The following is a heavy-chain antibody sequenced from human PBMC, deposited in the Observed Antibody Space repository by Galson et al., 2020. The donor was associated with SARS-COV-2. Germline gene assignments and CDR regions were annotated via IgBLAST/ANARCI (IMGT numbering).Heavy chain of an antibody. V-gene: IGHV4-39*01. CDR3: AQQFDIVATTYFRS. CDR2: IYENGNT. J-gene: IGHJ5*02. D-gene: IGHD5-12*01. CDR1: GGSISSSSYY. Sequence: SETLSLTCTVSGGSISSSSYYWGWIRQPPGKGLEWIGSIYENGNTDGNTSLKSRVTISVDTSKNQISLKLNSVTAADTAVYYCAQQFDIVATTYFRSWGPGTLVTVPS.